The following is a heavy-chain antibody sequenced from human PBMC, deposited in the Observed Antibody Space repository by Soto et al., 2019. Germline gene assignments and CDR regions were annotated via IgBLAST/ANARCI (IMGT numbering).Heavy chain of an antibody. CDR3: ARRRTSYGMDV. CDR2: IYYNGDT. V-gene: IGHV4-39*01. Sequence: SESLSLTGTVSGGSISSGSSYWGWILQPPGKGLEWIGSIYYNGDTYYSPSLKSRVTISVDTSKNQFSLKLSSVTAADTAVYYCARRRTSYGMDVWGQGTTVTVSS. J-gene: IGHJ6*02. CDR1: GGSISSGSSY.